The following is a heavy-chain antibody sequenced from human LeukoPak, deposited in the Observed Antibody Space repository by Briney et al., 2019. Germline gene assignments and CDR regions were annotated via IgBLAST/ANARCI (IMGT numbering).Heavy chain of an antibody. J-gene: IGHJ4*02. Sequence: GGSLRLSCAASGFTVSSNYMSWVRQAPGKGLEWVSVIYSGGSTFYADSVKGRFTISRDNSKNTLYLQMNSLRAEDTAVYYCAKVLIGGSWYFDYWGQGTLVTVSS. CDR3: AKVLIGGSWYFDY. V-gene: IGHV3-53*01. CDR2: IYSGGST. CDR1: GFTVSSNY. D-gene: IGHD2-15*01.